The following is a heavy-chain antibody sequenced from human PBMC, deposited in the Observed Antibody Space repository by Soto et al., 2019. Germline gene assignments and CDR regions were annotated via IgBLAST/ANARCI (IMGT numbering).Heavy chain of an antibody. CDR2: VSGRADGT. J-gene: IGHJ3*01. V-gene: IGHV3-23*01. D-gene: IGHD3-3*01. CDR1: GFTFDSYV. Sequence: EVKLLESGGGLAQPGGSLRLSCVSSGFTFDSYVISWFRHAPEERLQWIAAVSGRADGTDYARSVRGRFTISRDNAKKTVHLQMDSLRVEDTAVYFCAKDTVGGYSFWSGYYSDGLDVWGQGTLVSVS. CDR3: AKDTVGGYSFWSGYYSDGLDV.